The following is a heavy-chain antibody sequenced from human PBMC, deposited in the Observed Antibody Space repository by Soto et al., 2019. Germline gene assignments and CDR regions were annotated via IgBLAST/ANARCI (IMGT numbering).Heavy chain of an antibody. J-gene: IGHJ6*02. CDR3: AKESVEATYSFYGLDV. Sequence: LVESGGRVVRPGRSLTLSCAASGFTFASYGMHWVRQAPGKGLEWVATVSFDSKNKYYIDSVEGRFTISRDNLENTLSLQMNSLRHEDTAVYYCAKESVEATYSFYGLDVWGPGTTVTVSS. D-gene: IGHD4-4*01. V-gene: IGHV3-30*18. CDR2: VSFDSKNK. CDR1: GFTFASYG.